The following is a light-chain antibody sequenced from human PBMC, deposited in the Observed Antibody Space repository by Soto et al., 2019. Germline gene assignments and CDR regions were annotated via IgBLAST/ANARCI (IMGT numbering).Light chain of an antibody. CDR2: DVS. J-gene: IGLJ1*01. V-gene: IGLV2-14*01. CDR1: SSAVGGYNY. Sequence: QSLLTQPASVSGSPGQSIPISCPGTSSAVGGYNYVSWYQQHPGKAPKLMIYDVSNRPSGVSNRFSGSKSGNTASLTISGLQAEDEADYYCSSYTSSSTYVFGTGTKVTVL. CDR3: SSYTSSSTYV.